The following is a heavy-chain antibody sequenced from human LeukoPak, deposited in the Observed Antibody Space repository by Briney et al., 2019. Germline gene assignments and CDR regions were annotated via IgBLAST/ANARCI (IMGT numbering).Heavy chain of an antibody. D-gene: IGHD6-13*01. V-gene: IGHV1-2*02. CDR2: INPNSGGT. CDR3: ARDLSYSSSWYLGHLDY. Sequence: ASVKVSCKASGYTFTGYYMNWVRQAPGQGLEWMGWINPNSGGTNYAQKFQGRVTMTRDTSISTAYMELSRLRSDDTAVYYCARDLSYSSSWYLGHLDYWGQGTLVTVSS. CDR1: GYTFTGYY. J-gene: IGHJ4*02.